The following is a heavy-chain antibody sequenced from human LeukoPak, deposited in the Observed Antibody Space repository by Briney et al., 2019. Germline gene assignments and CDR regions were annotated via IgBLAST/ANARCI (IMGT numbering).Heavy chain of an antibody. D-gene: IGHD3-9*01. Sequence: GGSLRLSCAASGFTFSSYWMSWVRQAPGKGLEWVANIKQDGSEKYYVDSVKGRFTISRDNAKNSLYLQMSSLRAEDTAVYYCARDILTGYYVYYYYYGMDVWGKGTTVTVSS. V-gene: IGHV3-7*03. CDR1: GFTFSSYW. J-gene: IGHJ6*04. CDR2: IKQDGSEK. CDR3: ARDILTGYYVYYYYYGMDV.